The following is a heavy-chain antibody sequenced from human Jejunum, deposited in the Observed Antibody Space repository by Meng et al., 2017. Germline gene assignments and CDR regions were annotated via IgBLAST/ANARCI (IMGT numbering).Heavy chain of an antibody. J-gene: IGHJ4*02. CDR3: ANPYSGSQINDY. Sequence: GESLKISCAASGFTFSSYAMNWVRQAPGKGLEWVSAIWSNGRNTYYADSVKGRFTVSRDNSKNTLYLQMNSLRAEDTAVYYCANPYSGSQINDYWGQGTRVT. CDR2: IWSNGRNT. D-gene: IGHD1-26*01. CDR1: GFTFSSYA. V-gene: IGHV3-23*01.